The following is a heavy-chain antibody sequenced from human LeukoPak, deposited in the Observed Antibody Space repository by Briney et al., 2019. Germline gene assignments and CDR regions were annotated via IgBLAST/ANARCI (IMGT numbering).Heavy chain of an antibody. D-gene: IGHD6-13*01. CDR2: IGYDGNTK. CDR3: AKDRSTNWSLDY. V-gene: IGHV3-30*02. J-gene: IGHJ4*02. Sequence: PGGSLILSCAASGFTFNKDGMHWVRQAPGTVLEWVTFIGYDGNTKYYADSVRGRFTISRDNLKNTLYLQMNSLRPEDAAVYYCAKDRSTNWSLDYWGQGTLVIVSS. CDR1: GFTFNKDG.